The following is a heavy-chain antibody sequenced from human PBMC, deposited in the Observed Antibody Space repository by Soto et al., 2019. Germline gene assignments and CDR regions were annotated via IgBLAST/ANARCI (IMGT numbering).Heavy chain of an antibody. V-gene: IGHV1-69*13. Sequence: SVKVSCKASGGIFSSYAISWVRQAPGQGLEWMGGIIPIFGTANYAQKFQGRVTITADESTTTAYMELSSLRSEDTAVYYCARDLKRYYDSSGYGYYYYGMDVWGQGTTVTVSS. D-gene: IGHD3-22*01. CDR2: IIPIFGTA. CDR1: GGIFSSYA. J-gene: IGHJ6*02. CDR3: ARDLKRYYDSSGYGYYYYGMDV.